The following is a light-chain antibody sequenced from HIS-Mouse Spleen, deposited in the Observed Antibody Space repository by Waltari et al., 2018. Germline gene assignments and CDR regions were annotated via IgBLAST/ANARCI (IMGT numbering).Light chain of an antibody. CDR1: SSDVGSYNL. CDR3: CSYAGSSTFF. J-gene: IGLJ2*01. V-gene: IGLV2-23*03. CDR2: EGS. Sequence: QSALTQPASVSGSPGQSLTISCTGTSSDVGSYNLVSWYQQHPGKAPKLMIYEGSKRPSGVSNRFSGSKSGNTASLTISGLQAEDEADYYCCSYAGSSTFFFGGGTKLTVL.